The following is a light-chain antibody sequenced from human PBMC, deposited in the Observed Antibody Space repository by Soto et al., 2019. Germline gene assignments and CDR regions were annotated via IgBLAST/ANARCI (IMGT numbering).Light chain of an antibody. Sequence: DIQMTQSQSSLSVSVGDRVTITCRASQGIRNYLAWYQQKPGKVPKLLIYGASTLQSGVPSRFSGSGSGTDFTLTINSLQPEDIATYYCQKYDSAPFTFGPGTKWIS. J-gene: IGKJ3*01. CDR3: QKYDSAPFT. V-gene: IGKV1-27*01. CDR2: GAS. CDR1: QGIRNY.